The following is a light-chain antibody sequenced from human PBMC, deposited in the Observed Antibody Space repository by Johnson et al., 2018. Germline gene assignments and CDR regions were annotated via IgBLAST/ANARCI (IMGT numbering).Light chain of an antibody. V-gene: IGLV1-51*02. CDR1: SSNIGNNY. CDR2: ENN. CDR3: GTWDSSLIAGNV. J-gene: IGLJ1*01. Sequence: QSVLTQPPSVSAAPGQKVTISCSGSSSNIGNNYVSWYQQLPGTAPKLLIYENNKRPSGIPDRFSGSKSGTSATLGITGLQTGDEADYYFGTWDSSLIAGNVFGTGTKGTVL.